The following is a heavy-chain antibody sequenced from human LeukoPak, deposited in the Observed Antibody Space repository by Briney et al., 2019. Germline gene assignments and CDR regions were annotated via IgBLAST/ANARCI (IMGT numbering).Heavy chain of an antibody. Sequence: PGGSLTLSCAASGFTFSSYAMTWVRQAPGKGLEWVSGVGGSGGNTYYADSVKGRFTISRDNSENTLYLQMNSLRAEYTAVYYCTKGTIWLPFDYWGQGTLVTVSS. CDR3: TKGTIWLPFDY. CDR1: GFTFSSYA. CDR2: VGGSGGNT. J-gene: IGHJ4*02. D-gene: IGHD5-18*01. V-gene: IGHV3-23*01.